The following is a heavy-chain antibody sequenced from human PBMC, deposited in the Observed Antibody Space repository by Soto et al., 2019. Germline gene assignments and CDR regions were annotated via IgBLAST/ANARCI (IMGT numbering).Heavy chain of an antibody. V-gene: IGHV3-30*18. CDR3: AKVGSGAAAGVYYYYGMDV. CDR1: GFTFSSYG. D-gene: IGHD6-13*01. J-gene: IGHJ6*02. Sequence: PGGSLRLSCAASGFTFSSYGMHWVRQAPGKGLEWVAVISYDGSNKYYADSVKGRFTISRDNSKNTLYLQMNSLRAEDTAVYYCAKVGSGAAAGVYYYYGMDVWGQGTTVTVSS. CDR2: ISYDGSNK.